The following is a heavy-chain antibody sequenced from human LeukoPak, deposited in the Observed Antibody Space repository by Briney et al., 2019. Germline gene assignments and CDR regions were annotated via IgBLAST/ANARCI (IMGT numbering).Heavy chain of an antibody. D-gene: IGHD5-18*01. CDR1: GGSISSYY. CDR2: IYYSGST. Sequence: SETLSLTCTVSGGSISSYYWSWIRQPPGKGLEWIGYIYYSGSTNYNPSLKSRVTISVDTSKNQFSLKLSSVTAADTAVYYCARRGYSCAPFDYWGQGTLVTVSS. CDR3: ARRGYSCAPFDY. V-gene: IGHV4-59*01. J-gene: IGHJ4*02.